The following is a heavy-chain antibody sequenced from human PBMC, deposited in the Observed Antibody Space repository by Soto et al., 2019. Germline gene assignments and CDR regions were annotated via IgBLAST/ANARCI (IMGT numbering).Heavy chain of an antibody. CDR2: ISYDGSNK. V-gene: IGHV3-30*03. CDR1: GFTFSSYG. Sequence: PGGSLRLSCAASGFTFSSYGMHWVRQAPGKGLEWVAVISYDGSNKYYADSVKGRFTISRDNSKNTLYLQMNSLRAEDTAVYYCASGVVAVADLTGSSDYWGQGTLVTVSS. CDR3: ASGVVAVADLTGSSDY. D-gene: IGHD6-19*01. J-gene: IGHJ4*02.